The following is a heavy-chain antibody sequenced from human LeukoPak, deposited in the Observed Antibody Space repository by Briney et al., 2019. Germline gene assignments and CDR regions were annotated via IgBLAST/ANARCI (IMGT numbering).Heavy chain of an antibody. Sequence: SQTLSLTCTVSGGSISSGDYYWSWIRQPPGKGLEWIGYIYYSGSTYYNPSLKSRVTISVDTSKNQFSLRLTSVTAADTAVYYCARDKEGRGGFDYWGQGSLVTVSS. CDR2: IYYSGST. CDR1: GGSISSGDYY. CDR3: ARDKEGRGGFDY. D-gene: IGHD3-10*01. V-gene: IGHV4-30-4*01. J-gene: IGHJ4*02.